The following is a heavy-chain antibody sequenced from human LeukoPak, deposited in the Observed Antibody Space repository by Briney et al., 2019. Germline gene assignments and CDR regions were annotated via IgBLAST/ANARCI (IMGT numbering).Heavy chain of an antibody. J-gene: IGHJ4*02. CDR3: SRDHPGSNSLDY. V-gene: IGHV3-74*01. D-gene: IGHD4-11*01. Sequence: PGGSLRLSCAASGFTFSNYAMSWVRQAPGAGLEWVSRLKTDGSRTNYADSVKGRFTISRDNARNTVYLQMNSLRAEDTAVYYCSRDHPGSNSLDYWGQGTLVTVSS. CDR1: GFTFSNYA. CDR2: LKTDGSRT.